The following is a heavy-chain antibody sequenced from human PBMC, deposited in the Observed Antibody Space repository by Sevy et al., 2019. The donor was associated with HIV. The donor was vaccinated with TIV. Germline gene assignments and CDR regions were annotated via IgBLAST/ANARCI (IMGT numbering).Heavy chain of an antibody. Sequence: SETLSLTCTVSGGSISSSSYYWGWIRQPPGKGLEWIGSIYYSGSTYYNPSLKSRDTISVDTSKNQFSLKLSSVTAAETAVYYCASSGGTQEVDYWGQGTLVTVSS. V-gene: IGHV4-39*01. CDR3: ASSGGTQEVDY. D-gene: IGHD6-19*01. J-gene: IGHJ4*02. CDR2: IYYSGST. CDR1: GGSISSSSYY.